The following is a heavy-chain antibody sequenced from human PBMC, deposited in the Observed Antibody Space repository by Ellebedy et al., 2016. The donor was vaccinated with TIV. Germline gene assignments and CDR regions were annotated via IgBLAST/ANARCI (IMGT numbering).Heavy chain of an antibody. J-gene: IGHJ4*02. CDR2: VYSSGST. CDR1: GGSFSGYH. V-gene: IGHV4-59*01. Sequence: MPGGSLRLSCTVSGGSFSGYHWNWIRQPPGKGLEWIGYVYSSGSTDYNPSLRSRVTISLEMSNNQFSLNLTSVTAADTAVYYCARSDYGLDYWGQGTLVTVSS. D-gene: IGHD3-16*01. CDR3: ARSDYGLDY.